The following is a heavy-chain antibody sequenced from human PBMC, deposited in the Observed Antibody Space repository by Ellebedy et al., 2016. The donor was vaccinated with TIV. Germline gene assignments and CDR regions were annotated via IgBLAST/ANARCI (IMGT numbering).Heavy chain of an antibody. Sequence: ASVKVSCKASGFTFTSSAVQWVRQARGQRLEWIGWIVVGSGNTNYAQKFQGRFTMTRDTSISTAYMELSRLRSDDTAVYYCARCRRVVTPRCIWFDPWGQGTLVTVSS. CDR2: IVVGSGNT. D-gene: IGHD4-23*01. CDR1: GFTFTSSA. V-gene: IGHV1-58*01. CDR3: ARCRRVVTPRCIWFDP. J-gene: IGHJ5*02.